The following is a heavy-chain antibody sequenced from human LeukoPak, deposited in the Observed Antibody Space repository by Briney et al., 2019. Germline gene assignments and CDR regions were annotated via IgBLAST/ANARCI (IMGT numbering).Heavy chain of an antibody. J-gene: IGHJ5*02. CDR3: ARYCTSSGRIDP. D-gene: IGHD2-8*01. V-gene: IGHV4-38-2*01. CDR1: GYSISSGHY. Sequence: PSETLSLTCAVSGYSISSGHYWGWIRQPPGKGLEWIGSTYHSGTAYYNPSLKSRVTISVDTSKNHFSLNLSSVTAADTAVYYCARYCTSSGRIDPWGQGTLVTVSS. CDR2: TYHSGTA.